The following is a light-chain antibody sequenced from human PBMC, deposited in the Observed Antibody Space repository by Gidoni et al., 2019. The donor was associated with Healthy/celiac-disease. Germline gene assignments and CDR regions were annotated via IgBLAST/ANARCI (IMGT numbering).Light chain of an antibody. CDR3: QQYNSFWT. CDR1: QSISSW. J-gene: IGKJ1*01. CDR2: KAS. Sequence: DLQMTQSPSTLSASVGDRVTITCRASQSISSWLASYQQKPGKAPKLLIYKASSLESGVPSRFSGSGSGTEFTLTISSLQPDDFATYYCQQYNSFWTFXQXTKVEIK. V-gene: IGKV1-5*03.